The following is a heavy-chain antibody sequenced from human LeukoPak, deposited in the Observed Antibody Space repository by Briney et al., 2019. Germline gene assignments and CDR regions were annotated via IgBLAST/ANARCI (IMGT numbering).Heavy chain of an antibody. CDR2: IKQDGSEK. Sequence: GGSLRLSCAASGFTFSSFAMSWVRQTPGKGLEWVANIKQDGSEKYYVDSVKGRFTIPRDNAKNSLYLQMNSLRAEDTAVYYCARGVSGWYPYCDYWGQGTLVTVSS. V-gene: IGHV3-7*01. CDR3: ARGVSGWYPYCDY. CDR1: GFTFSSFA. D-gene: IGHD6-13*01. J-gene: IGHJ4*02.